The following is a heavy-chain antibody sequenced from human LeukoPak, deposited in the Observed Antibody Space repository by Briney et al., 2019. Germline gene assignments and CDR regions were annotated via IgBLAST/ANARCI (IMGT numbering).Heavy chain of an antibody. D-gene: IGHD4-11*01. V-gene: IGHV3-7*01. J-gene: IGHJ1*01. CDR3: ATYSTRNAREFQS. CDR2: IKTDASEK. CDR1: GFIFSAYW. Sequence: PGGSLRLSCVDSGFIFSAYWMAWVRQAPGKGLEWVANIKTDASEKYYADSVKGRFTISRDNAKMSLYLQMNSLRVEDTAVYYCATYSTRNAREFQSWGQGTLVTVSS.